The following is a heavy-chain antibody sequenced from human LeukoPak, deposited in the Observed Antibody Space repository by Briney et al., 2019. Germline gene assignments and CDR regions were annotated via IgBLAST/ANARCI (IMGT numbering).Heavy chain of an antibody. J-gene: IGHJ5*02. V-gene: IGHV3-74*03. Sequence: GGSLRLSCSASGFTFSDYFMHWVRQAPGEGLVWVSRINGDGTTTMYADSVKGRFTISRDNAKNTLYLQMNSLRAEDTAIYYCARRVDATRWFDPWGQGTLVTVSS. CDR2: INGDGTTT. CDR3: ARRVDATRWFDP. CDR1: GFTFSDYF. D-gene: IGHD2-15*01.